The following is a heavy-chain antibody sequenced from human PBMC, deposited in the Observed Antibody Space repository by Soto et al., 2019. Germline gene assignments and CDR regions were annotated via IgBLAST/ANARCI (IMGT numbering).Heavy chain of an antibody. Sequence: GGSLRLSCVGTGLNFDDFAMHWVRQAPGKGLEWVSGITWNSRVLAYADSVKGRFTISRDNARNSLYLQMDSLRDEDTALYYCAKGRYDFWSPYYFDSWGQGTRDTVSS. D-gene: IGHD3-3*01. V-gene: IGHV3-9*01. CDR3: AKGRYDFWSPYYFDS. CDR2: ITWNSRVL. CDR1: GLNFDDFA. J-gene: IGHJ4*02.